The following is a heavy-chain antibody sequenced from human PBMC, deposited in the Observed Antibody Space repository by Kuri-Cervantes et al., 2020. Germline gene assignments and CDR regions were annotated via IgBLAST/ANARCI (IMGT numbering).Heavy chain of an antibody. D-gene: IGHD1-20*01. J-gene: IGHJ3*02. CDR3: ASSVLITASDAFDI. Sequence: SVKVSCKASGFIFTSSAVQWVRQARGQRLEWIGWIVVGSGKTNYAQKFQGRVTITRDMSTSTAYMELSSLRSEDTAVYYCASSVLITASDAFDIWGQGTLVTVSS. CDR2: IVVGSGKT. CDR1: GFIFTSSA. V-gene: IGHV1-58*01.